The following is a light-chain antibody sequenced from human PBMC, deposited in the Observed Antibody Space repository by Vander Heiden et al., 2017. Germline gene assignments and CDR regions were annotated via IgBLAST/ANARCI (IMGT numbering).Light chain of an antibody. Sequence: DIKMTQSPCALSASVADRVTITCRASQGISNYLAWFQQKPGKGPKPLIYAASNLQSGVPARFSGSGSGTDFTLTISSLEPEDFAAYHCQQYNSYPPTFGQGTKLEIK. CDR1: QGISNY. J-gene: IGKJ2*01. CDR2: AAS. V-gene: IGKV1-16*01. CDR3: QQYNSYPPT.